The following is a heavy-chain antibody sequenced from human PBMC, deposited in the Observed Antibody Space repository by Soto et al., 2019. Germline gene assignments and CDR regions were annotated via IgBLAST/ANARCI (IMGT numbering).Heavy chain of an antibody. Sequence: GQSLKISSKGSGYSFTSYWIGWVRQILWKELEWMGIIYPGDSDTRYSPSFQGQVTISADKSISTAYLQWSSLKASDTAMYYCARQGYSSGWYGYYYYYGMDVRGQGTTVTVSS. V-gene: IGHV5-51*01. CDR1: GYSFTSYW. J-gene: IGHJ6*02. CDR3: ARQGYSSGWYGYYYYYGMDV. D-gene: IGHD6-19*01. CDR2: IYPGDSDT.